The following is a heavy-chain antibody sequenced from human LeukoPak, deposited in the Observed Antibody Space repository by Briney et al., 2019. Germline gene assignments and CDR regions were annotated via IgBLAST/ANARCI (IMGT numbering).Heavy chain of an antibody. D-gene: IGHD3-10*01. CDR1: GGSISSSSYY. CDR2: IFYSGGT. Sequence: SETLSLTCTVSGGSISSSSYYWGWIRQPPGKGLEWMGSIFYSGGTSYNPSLRSRVTISVDTSKNQFSLKLSSVTAADTAVYYCARLHGEGDDYWGQGILVTVSS. CDR3: ARLHGEGDDY. J-gene: IGHJ4*02. V-gene: IGHV4-39*01.